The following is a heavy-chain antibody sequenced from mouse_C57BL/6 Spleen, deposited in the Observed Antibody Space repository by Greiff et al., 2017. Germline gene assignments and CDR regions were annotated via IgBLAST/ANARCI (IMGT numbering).Heavy chain of an antibody. J-gene: IGHJ2*01. Sequence: QVQLQQPGAELVKPGASVKMSCKASGYTFTSYWITWVKQRPGQGLEWIGDISPGSGSTKYNEKFKSKATLTVDTSSSTAYMQLRSLTSEDSAVYYSARGGNWDFDYWGQGTTLTVSS. CDR3: ARGGNWDFDY. CDR1: GYTFTSYW. CDR2: ISPGSGST. V-gene: IGHV1-55*01. D-gene: IGHD4-1*01.